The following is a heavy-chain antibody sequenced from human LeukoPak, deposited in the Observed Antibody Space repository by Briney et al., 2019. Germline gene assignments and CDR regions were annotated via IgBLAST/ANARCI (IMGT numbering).Heavy chain of an antibody. Sequence: GGSLRLSCVASGFTFNSYGMHWVRQAPGKGLEWVSLISADGGSTFSADSVKGRFSISRDNSKNSLYLQMNSLRSEDTAMYYCAKESGKFDYWGQGTLVAVSS. CDR1: GFTFNSYG. CDR3: AKESGKFDY. J-gene: IGHJ4*02. V-gene: IGHV3-43*02. CDR2: ISADGGST.